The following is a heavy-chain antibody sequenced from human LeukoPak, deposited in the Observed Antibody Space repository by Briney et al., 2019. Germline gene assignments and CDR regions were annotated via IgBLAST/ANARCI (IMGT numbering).Heavy chain of an antibody. V-gene: IGHV4-61*02. CDR2: IYTSGST. CDR3: ARERVGATYSQYYFDY. CDR1: GGSISSGSYY. J-gene: IGHJ4*02. D-gene: IGHD1-26*01. Sequence: SETLSLTCTVSGGSISSGSYYWSWIRQPAGKGLEWIGRIYTSGSTNYNPSLKSRVTISVDTSKNQFSLKLSSVTAADTAVYYCARERVGATYSQYYFDYWGQGTLVTVSS.